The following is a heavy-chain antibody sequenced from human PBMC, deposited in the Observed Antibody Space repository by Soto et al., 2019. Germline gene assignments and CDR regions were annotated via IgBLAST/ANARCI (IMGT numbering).Heavy chain of an antibody. J-gene: IGHJ3*02. D-gene: IGHD5-12*01. CDR1: GFTFSSYG. CDR3: AKDNGSGCDWLRVGDASDI. V-gene: IGHV3-30*18. CDR2: ISYDGSNK. Sequence: QVQLVESGGGVVQPGRSLRLSCAASGFTFSSYGMHWVRQAPGKGLEWVAVISYDGSNKYYADSVKGRLTISRDNSKNTLYLQMNSLRGEETAVYYCAKDNGSGCDWLRVGDASDIWGQGTMVTVSS.